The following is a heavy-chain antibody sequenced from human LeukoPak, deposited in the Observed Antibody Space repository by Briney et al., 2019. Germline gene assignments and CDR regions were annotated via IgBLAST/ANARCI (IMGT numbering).Heavy chain of an antibody. D-gene: IGHD3-22*01. Sequence: GASVKVSCKASGYTFTNYEINWVRQGTGQGLEWLGWIKLSRGNTGYAQKFQGRVTMTRDTSISTAYMELSSLRSEDTAVYYCARVAYYYDSAGKSLKFFYGMDVWGQGTTVTVSS. CDR1: GYTFTNYE. J-gene: IGHJ6*02. V-gene: IGHV1-8*01. CDR3: ARVAYYYDSAGKSLKFFYGMDV. CDR2: IKLSRGNT.